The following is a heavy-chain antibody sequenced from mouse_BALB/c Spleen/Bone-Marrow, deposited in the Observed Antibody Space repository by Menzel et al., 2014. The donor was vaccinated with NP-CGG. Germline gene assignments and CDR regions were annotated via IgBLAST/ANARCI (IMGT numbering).Heavy chain of an antibody. CDR3: ARSYGSSPFDY. CDR1: GFNIKDTY. J-gene: IGHJ2*01. D-gene: IGHD1-1*01. CDR2: IDPANGNT. Sequence: VQLQQSGAELVKPGASVKLSCTASGFNIKDTYMHWVKQRPEQGLEWIGRIDPANGNTKYDPKFQGKATITADTSSNTASLQLSILTSEDTAVYYCARSYGSSPFDYWGQGTTLTVSS. V-gene: IGHV14-3*02.